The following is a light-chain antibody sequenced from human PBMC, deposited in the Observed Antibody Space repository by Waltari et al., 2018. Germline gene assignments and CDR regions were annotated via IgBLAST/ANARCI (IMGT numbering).Light chain of an antibody. CDR1: GSNIGGGYD. Sequence: QSVLSQPPSVSGAPGQRVTISCTGGGSNIGGGYDVNWYQQLPGAAPKLRIFRNNPRPSGVPDRFSGSKSGASASLAITGLQSEDEADYYCQSYDSSLTAVVFGGGTKLTVL. CDR3: QSYDSSLTAVV. V-gene: IGLV1-40*01. CDR2: RNN. J-gene: IGLJ2*01.